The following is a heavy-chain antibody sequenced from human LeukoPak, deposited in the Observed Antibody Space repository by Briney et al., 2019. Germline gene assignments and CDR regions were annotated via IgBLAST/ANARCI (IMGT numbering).Heavy chain of an antibody. CDR2: MNPNSGNT. J-gene: IGHJ5*02. CDR3: ARRLPLLWFGELYWFDP. CDR1: GYTFTGYY. Sequence: ASVKVSCKASGYTFTGYYMHWVRQATGQGLEWMGWMNPNSGNTGYAQKFQGRVTMTRNTSISTAYMELSSLRSEDTAVYYCARRLPLLWFGELYWFDPWGQGTLVTVSS. V-gene: IGHV1-8*02. D-gene: IGHD3-10*01.